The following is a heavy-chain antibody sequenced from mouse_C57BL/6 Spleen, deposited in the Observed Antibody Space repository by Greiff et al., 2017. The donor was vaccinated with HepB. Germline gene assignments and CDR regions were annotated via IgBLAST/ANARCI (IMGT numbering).Heavy chain of an antibody. CDR2: IYPGSGSI. CDR1: GYTFTEYT. CDR3: ARHEDAGYFDV. J-gene: IGHJ1*03. V-gene: IGHV1-62-2*01. Sequence: VQLQQSGAELVKPGASVKLSCKASGYTFTEYTIHWVKQRPGQGLEWIGWIYPGSGSIKYNEKFKDKATLTADKSSSTAYMELSRLTSEDSAVYFCARHEDAGYFDVWGTGTTLTVSS.